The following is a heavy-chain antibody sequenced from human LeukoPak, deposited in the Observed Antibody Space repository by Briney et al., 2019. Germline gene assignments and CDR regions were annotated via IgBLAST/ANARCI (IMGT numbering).Heavy chain of an antibody. CDR1: GFIFSSYE. Sequence: EGSLRLSCVASGFIFSSYEMIWVRQAPGKGLEWVSFITNSGSTKYYADSVKGRVTISRDNAKNSLDLQMNSLRAEDTAVYYCARARGDSYYYYYMDVWGKGTTVTVSS. CDR3: ARARGDSYYYYYMDV. V-gene: IGHV3-48*03. D-gene: IGHD2-21*02. J-gene: IGHJ6*03. CDR2: ITNSGSTK.